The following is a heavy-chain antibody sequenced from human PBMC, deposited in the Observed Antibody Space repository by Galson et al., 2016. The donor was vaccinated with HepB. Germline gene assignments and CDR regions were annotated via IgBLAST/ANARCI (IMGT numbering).Heavy chain of an antibody. CDR3: AASPPEYPPFEIDY. CDR1: SDPVTSGTYY. J-gene: IGHJ4*02. Sequence: SETLSLTCTVSSDPVTSGTYYWSWVRQSPGKGLDWIGYIHDSGNTNYNPSLKSRVTIFVDTSKNQFSLKLSSVTAADTAVYYCAASPPEYPPFEIDYWGQGTLATVSS. V-gene: IGHV4-61*01. D-gene: IGHD1-14*01. CDR2: IHDSGNT.